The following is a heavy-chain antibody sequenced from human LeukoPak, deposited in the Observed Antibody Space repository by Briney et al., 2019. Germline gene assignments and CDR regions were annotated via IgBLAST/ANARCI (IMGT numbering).Heavy chain of an antibody. V-gene: IGHV3-33*06. CDR2: IWYDGSNK. J-gene: IGHJ4*02. Sequence: GGSLRLSCAASGFTFSSYGMHWVRRAPGTGLEWVAVIWYDGSNKYYADSVKGRFTISRDNSKNTLYLQMNSLRAEDTAVYYCAKGLSIPSYFDYWGQGTLVTVSS. CDR3: AKGLSIPSYFDY. CDR1: GFTFSSYG. D-gene: IGHD2/OR15-2a*01.